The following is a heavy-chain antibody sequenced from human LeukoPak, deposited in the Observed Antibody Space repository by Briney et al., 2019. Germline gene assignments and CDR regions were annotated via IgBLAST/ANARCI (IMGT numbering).Heavy chain of an antibody. J-gene: IGHJ4*02. CDR1: GFTFNNYA. CDR3: ARHVVAVGFDY. Sequence: GRSLRLSCAASGFTFNNYAMTWVRQAPGKGLEWVSSITSSSSYIYYADSVKGRFTISRDNAKNSLYLQMNSLRVEDTAVYYCARHVVAVGFDYWGQGTLVTVSS. V-gene: IGHV3-21*01. CDR2: ITSSSSYI. D-gene: IGHD3-22*01.